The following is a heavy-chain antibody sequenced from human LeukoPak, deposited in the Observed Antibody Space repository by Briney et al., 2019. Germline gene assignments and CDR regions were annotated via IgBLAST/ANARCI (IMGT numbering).Heavy chain of an antibody. V-gene: IGHV4-59*01. CDR1: GGSINSYY. CDR2: IYYSGHT. CDR3: ARDRHDTSMVWDY. J-gene: IGHJ4*02. Sequence: SETLSLTCTVSGGSINSYYWSWIRQPPGKGLEWIGYIYYSGHTNYNPSLKSRVTISVDTSKNQFSLKMRSVTAADTAVYYCARDRHDTSMVWDYWGQGTLVTVSS. D-gene: IGHD5-18*01.